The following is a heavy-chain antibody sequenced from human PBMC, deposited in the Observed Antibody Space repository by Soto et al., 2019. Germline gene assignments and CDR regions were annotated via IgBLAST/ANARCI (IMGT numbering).Heavy chain of an antibody. CDR2: VYYSGTH. J-gene: IGHJ4*02. D-gene: IGHD5-12*01. CDR3: ARVQMATLYFDY. V-gene: IGHV4-59*01. CDR1: GGSINNYY. Sequence: SETLSLTCTVSGGSINNYYWSWVRQPPGKGLEWIGYVYYSGTHNYNPSLESRLTISIDTSKNQFSLKLNSVTAADTAVYYCARVQMATLYFDYWGQGALVTVSS.